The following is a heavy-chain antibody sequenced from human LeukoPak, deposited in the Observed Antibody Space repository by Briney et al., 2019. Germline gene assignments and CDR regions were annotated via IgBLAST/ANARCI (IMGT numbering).Heavy chain of an antibody. CDR1: GFTFSSYS. Sequence: GGSLRLSCAASGFTFSSYSTNWVRQAPGKGLEWVSGINWNGGSTGYADSVKGRFTISRDNAKNSLYLQMNSLRAEDTALYYCARDRVGYCSSTSCYTTLDYWGQGTLVTVSS. D-gene: IGHD2-2*02. CDR2: INWNGGST. V-gene: IGHV3-20*04. CDR3: ARDRVGYCSSTSCYTTLDY. J-gene: IGHJ4*02.